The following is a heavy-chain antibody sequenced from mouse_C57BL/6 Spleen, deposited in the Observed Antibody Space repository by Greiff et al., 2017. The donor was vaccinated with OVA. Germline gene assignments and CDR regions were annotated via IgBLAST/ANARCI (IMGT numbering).Heavy chain of an antibody. CDR1: GFTFSSYA. CDR2: ISDGGSYT. CDR3: ARDPDLGLFDY. Sequence: EVQLVESGGGLVKPGGSLKLSCAASGFTFSSYAMSWVRQTPEKRLEWVATISDGGSYTYYPDNVKGRFTISRDHAKNNLYLLISHLKSEDTAMYYCARDPDLGLFDYWGQGTTLTVSS. J-gene: IGHJ2*01. V-gene: IGHV5-4*01. D-gene: IGHD4-1*01.